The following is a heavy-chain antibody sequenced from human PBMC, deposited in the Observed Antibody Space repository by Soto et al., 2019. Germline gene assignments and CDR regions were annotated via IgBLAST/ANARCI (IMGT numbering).Heavy chain of an antibody. Sequence: PGGSLRLSCAASGFTFSNYGMSWVRQAPGKGLEWVSAISGSGGTTYYADSVKGRFTISRDQSKNTLYLQMNSLRADDTAIYYCAKRINDYWGLGTLVTVSS. CDR3: AKRINDY. J-gene: IGHJ4*02. D-gene: IGHD2-15*01. CDR1: GFTFSNYG. V-gene: IGHV3-23*01. CDR2: ISGSGGTT.